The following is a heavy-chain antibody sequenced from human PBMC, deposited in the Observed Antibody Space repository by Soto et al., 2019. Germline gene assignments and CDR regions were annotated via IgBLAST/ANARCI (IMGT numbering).Heavy chain of an antibody. CDR3: AREGGEGNYFDY. D-gene: IGHD3-16*01. J-gene: IGHJ4*02. CDR2: IYYSGST. V-gene: IGHV4-59*12. Sequence: PSETLSLTCTVSGGSISSYYWSWIRQPPGKGLEWIGYIYYSGSTNYNPSLKSRVTISVDTSKNQFSLKLSSVTAADTAVYFCAREGGEGNYFDYWGQGTLVTVSS. CDR1: GGSISSYY.